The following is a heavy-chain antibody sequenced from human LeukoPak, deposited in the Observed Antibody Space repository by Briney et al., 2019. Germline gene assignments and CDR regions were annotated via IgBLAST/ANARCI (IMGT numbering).Heavy chain of an antibody. V-gene: IGHV1-46*01. D-gene: IGHD5-24*01. J-gene: IGHJ3*02. CDR2: INPSGGST. Sequence: ASLKVSCKASEYTFTSYYMHWVRQAPGQGLEWMGIINPSGGSTSYAQKFQGRVTMTRDTSTSTVYMELSSLRSEDTAVYYCAREVRDGLQLGAFDIWGQGTMVTVSS. CDR3: AREVRDGLQLGAFDI. CDR1: EYTFTSYY.